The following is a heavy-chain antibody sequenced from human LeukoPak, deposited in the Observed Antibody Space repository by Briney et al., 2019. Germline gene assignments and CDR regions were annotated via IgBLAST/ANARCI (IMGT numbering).Heavy chain of an antibody. CDR2: ISSSGSTI. V-gene: IGHV3-48*04. CDR3: AGGGSGSYYNPSDY. CDR1: GFTFSSYG. Sequence: PGGSLRLSCAASGFTFSSYGMHWVRQAPGKGLEWVSYISSSGSTIYYADSVKGRFTISRDNAKNSLYLQMNSLRAEDTAVYYCAGGGSGSYYNPSDYWGQGTLVTVSS. D-gene: IGHD3-10*01. J-gene: IGHJ4*02.